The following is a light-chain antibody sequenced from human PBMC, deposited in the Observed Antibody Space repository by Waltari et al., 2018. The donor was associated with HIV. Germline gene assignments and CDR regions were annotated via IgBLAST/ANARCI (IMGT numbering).Light chain of an antibody. CDR2: DAS. CDR1: QSISSN. CDR3: QQYNDWLSWT. J-gene: IGKJ1*01. Sequence: EIVMTQSPATLSVSPGQRATVSCWASQSISSNLAWYQQRPGQAPRLLVYDASTRVAGIPARFSASVFATEFTLTISSLQSEDFAVYYCQQYNDWLSWTFGQGTKVEMK. V-gene: IGKV3-15*01.